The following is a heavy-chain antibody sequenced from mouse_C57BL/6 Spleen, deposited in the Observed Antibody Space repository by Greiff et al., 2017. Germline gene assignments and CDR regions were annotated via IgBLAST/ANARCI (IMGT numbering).Heavy chain of an antibody. J-gene: IGHJ4*01. CDR3: ASRYYGSSLADYNAMDY. V-gene: IGHV1-52*01. D-gene: IGHD1-1*01. CDR1: GYTFTSYW. Sequence: QVQLQQPGAELVRPGSSVKLSCKASGYTFTSYWMHWVKQRPIQGLEWIGNIDPSDSETHYNQKFKDKATLTVDKSSSTAYMQISSLTSEDSAVYYCASRYYGSSLADYNAMDYWGQGTSVTVSS. CDR2: IDPSDSET.